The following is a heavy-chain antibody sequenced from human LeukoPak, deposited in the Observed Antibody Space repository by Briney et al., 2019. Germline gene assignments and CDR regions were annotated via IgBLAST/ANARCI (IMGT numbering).Heavy chain of an antibody. V-gene: IGHV4-59*12. CDR3: AVAGTGVSGYYYGMDV. CDR1: GGSIRSYY. Sequence: NPSETLSLTCTVSGGSIRSYYWSWIRQPPGKGLEWIGYIYYSGSTNYNPSLKSRVTISVDTSKNQFSLKLSSVTAADTAVYYCAVAGTGVSGYYYGMDVWGQGTTVTVSS. CDR2: IYYSGST. D-gene: IGHD6-19*01. J-gene: IGHJ6*02.